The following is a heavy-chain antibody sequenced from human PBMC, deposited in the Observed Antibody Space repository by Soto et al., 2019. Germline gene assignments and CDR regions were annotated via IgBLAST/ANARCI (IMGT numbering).Heavy chain of an antibody. J-gene: IGHJ5*02. V-gene: IGHV1-69*12. CDR2: IIPIFGTA. D-gene: IGHD5-18*01. Sequence: QVQLVQSGAEVKKPGSSVKVSCKASGGTFSSYAISWVRQAPGQGLEWMGGIIPIFGTANYAQKFQGRVTIXAXXSTSTAYMERSSLRSEDTGVYYCARSNTAMVTGFDPWGQGTLVTVSS. CDR3: ARSNTAMVTGFDP. CDR1: GGTFSSYA.